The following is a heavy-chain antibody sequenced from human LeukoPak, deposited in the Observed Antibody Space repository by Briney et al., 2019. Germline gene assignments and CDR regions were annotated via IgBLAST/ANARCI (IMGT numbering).Heavy chain of an antibody. Sequence: SETLSLTCSVSGDPISGSSYYWGWIRQPPGKGLEWIGNNYYRGSTHYNPSLKSRDIMPIDTSKNQSSLKVNSVTATDPAVYYCAKTVWSRLAAGLDSWGQGTLVTVPS. CDR2: NYYRGST. D-gene: IGHD2-21*02. CDR1: GDPISGSSYY. V-gene: IGHV4-39*01. J-gene: IGHJ4*02. CDR3: AKTVWSRLAAGLDS.